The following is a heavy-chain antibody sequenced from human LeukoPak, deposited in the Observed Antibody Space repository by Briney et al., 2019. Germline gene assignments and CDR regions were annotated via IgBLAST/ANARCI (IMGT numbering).Heavy chain of an antibody. V-gene: IGHV7-4-1*02. D-gene: IGHD4-17*01. CDR2: INTNTGNP. CDR3: ARDPTVTGGYYFDY. Sequence: ASVKVSCKASGYTFTSYAMNWMRQAPGQGLEWMGWINTNTGNPTYAQGFTGRFVFSLDTSVSTAYLQISSLKAEDTAVYYCARDPTVTGGYYFDYWGQGTLVTVSS. CDR1: GYTFTSYA. J-gene: IGHJ4*02.